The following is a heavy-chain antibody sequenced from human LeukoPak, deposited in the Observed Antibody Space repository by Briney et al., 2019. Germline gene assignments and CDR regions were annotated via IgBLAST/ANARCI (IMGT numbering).Heavy chain of an antibody. Sequence: ASVKVSCKASGYTFTSYGISCVRQAPGQGLEWMGWISAYNGNTNYAQKLQGRVTMTTDTSTSTAYMELTSLRSDDTAVYYCARGKGHSSGPGDFQHWGQGTLVTVSS. D-gene: IGHD3-22*01. V-gene: IGHV1-18*01. CDR1: GYTFTSYG. CDR3: ARGKGHSSGPGDFQH. CDR2: ISAYNGNT. J-gene: IGHJ1*01.